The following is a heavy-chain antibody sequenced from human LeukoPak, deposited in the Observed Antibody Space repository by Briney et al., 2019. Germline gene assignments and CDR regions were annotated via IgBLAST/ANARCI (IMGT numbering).Heavy chain of an antibody. CDR3: ARGFYGSGSQFDY. CDR2: IFHTGHT. D-gene: IGHD3-10*01. CDR1: GDSISSGDYP. Sequence: PSQTLSLTCAVFGDSISSGDYPWRWIRQPPGKGLEWIGYIFHTGHTSYHPSLKSRVTISVDMSKNQLSLKLSSVTAADTAVYYCARGFYGSGSQFDYWGQGTLVTVSS. V-gene: IGHV4-30-2*01. J-gene: IGHJ4*02.